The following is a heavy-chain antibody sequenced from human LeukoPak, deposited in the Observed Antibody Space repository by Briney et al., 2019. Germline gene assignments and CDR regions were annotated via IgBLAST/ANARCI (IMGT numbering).Heavy chain of an antibody. CDR1: GGSFSGYY. V-gene: IGHV4-34*01. CDR2: INHSGST. J-gene: IGHJ4*02. D-gene: IGHD1-26*01. CDR3: ARHYKWELLQYFDY. Sequence: NPSETLSLTCAVYGGSFSGYYWSWIRQPPGKGLEWIGEINHSGSTNYNPSLKSRVTISVDTSKNQFSLKLSSVTAADTAVYYCARHYKWELLQYFDYWGQGTLVTVSS.